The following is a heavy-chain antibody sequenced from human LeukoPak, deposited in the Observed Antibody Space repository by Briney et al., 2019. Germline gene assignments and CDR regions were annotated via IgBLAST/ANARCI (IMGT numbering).Heavy chain of an antibody. V-gene: IGHV3-64D*06. CDR2: ISSNGDNT. J-gene: IGHJ4*02. Sequence: GGSLRLSCSVSGFTLYTYVMHGVGQATAKGLEYVSYISSNGDNTYYADSVKGRFTISRDNSKNTLYLQMSSLRADDTAVYYCVRGTGYWGQGTLVTVSS. CDR1: GFTLYTYV. CDR3: VRGTGY.